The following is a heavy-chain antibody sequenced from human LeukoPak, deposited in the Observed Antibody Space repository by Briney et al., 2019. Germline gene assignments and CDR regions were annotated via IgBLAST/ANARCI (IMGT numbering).Heavy chain of an antibody. CDR3: ARSLGPTGTDDY. CDR1: GGSISSSSFY. V-gene: IGHV4-39*01. CDR2: IYYSGST. J-gene: IGHJ4*02. D-gene: IGHD1-7*01. Sequence: SETLSLTCTVSGGSISSSSFYWGWIRQPPGKGLEWIGSIYYSGSTYYNPPLKSRVTISVDTSKNQFSLKLSSVTAADTAVYYCARSLGPTGTDDYWGQGTLVTVSS.